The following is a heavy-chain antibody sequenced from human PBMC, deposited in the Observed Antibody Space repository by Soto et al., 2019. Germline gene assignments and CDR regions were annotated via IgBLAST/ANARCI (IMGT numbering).Heavy chain of an antibody. J-gene: IGHJ4*02. CDR2: ISAYNGNT. CDR1: GYTFTSYG. Sequence: GASVKVSCKASGYTFTSYGISWVRQAPGQGLEWMGWISAYNGNTSYAQKLQGRVTMTTDTSTSTAYMELRSLRSDDAAVYYCARDTIRVHTPRAHGDADYWGQGTLVTVSS. CDR3: ARDTIRVHTPRAHGDADY. D-gene: IGHD4-17*01. V-gene: IGHV1-18*01.